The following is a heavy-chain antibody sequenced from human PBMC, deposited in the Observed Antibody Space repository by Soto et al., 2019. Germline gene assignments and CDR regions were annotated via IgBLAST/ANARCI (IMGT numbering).Heavy chain of an antibody. Sequence: EVHLLESGGGLVQPGGSLRLSCVASKFPFTDFAMNWVRQAPGKGLEWVSAVSGRGDTTYYADSVNGRFTISRDNSQNIVFLQMHSLRAEDTGVYYCAKDLDPITATTFYFWGQGTLVTVSS. J-gene: IGHJ4*02. CDR3: AKDLDPITATTFYF. CDR2: VSGRGDTT. V-gene: IGHV3-23*01. CDR1: KFPFTDFA. D-gene: IGHD1-7*01.